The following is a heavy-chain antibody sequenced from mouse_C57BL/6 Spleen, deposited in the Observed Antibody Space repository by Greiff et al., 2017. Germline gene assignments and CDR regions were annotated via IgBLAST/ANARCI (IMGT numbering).Heavy chain of an antibody. J-gene: IGHJ1*03. CDR1: GYTFTDYN. CDR2: IYPNNGGT. V-gene: IGHV1-18*01. Sequence: SGPELVKPGASVKIPCKASGYTFTDYNMDWVKQSPGKSLEWIGDIYPNNGGTIYNQKFKGKATLTVDKSSSTAYMELRSLTSEDTAVYYCARRVSRYFDGWGTGTTVTVAS. CDR3: ARRVSRYFDG.